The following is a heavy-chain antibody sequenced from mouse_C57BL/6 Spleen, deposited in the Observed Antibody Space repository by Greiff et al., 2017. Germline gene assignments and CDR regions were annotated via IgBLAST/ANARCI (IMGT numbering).Heavy chain of an antibody. J-gene: IGHJ4*01. CDR2: IDPNSGGT. CDR3: ARSEDDGSSGGAMED. Sequence: VQLQQPGAELVKPGASVKLSCTASGYTFTSYWMHWVKQRPGRGLEWIGGIDPNSGGTKYNEKFKSKATLTVDKPSSTAYMQLRSLTSEDSAVYICARSEDDGSSGGAMEDWGQGTSVTVSS. CDR1: GYTFTSYW. V-gene: IGHV1-72*01. D-gene: IGHD1-1*01.